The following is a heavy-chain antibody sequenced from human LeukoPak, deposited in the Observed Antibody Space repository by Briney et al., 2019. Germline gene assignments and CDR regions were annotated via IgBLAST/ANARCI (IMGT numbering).Heavy chain of an antibody. J-gene: IGHJ3*02. CDR1: GFTFSSYE. CDR3: ARSFDI. V-gene: IGHV3-48*03. Sequence: GGSLRLSCAASGFTFSSYEMNWVRQAPGKGLEWVSHISNSGGSIYYADSVKGRFTISRDNARNSLYLQMNSLRAEDTAVRFCARSFDIWGQGTMVTVSS. CDR2: ISNSGGSI.